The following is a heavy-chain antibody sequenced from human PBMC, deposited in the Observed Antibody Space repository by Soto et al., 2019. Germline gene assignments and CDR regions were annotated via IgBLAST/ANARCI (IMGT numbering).Heavy chain of an antibody. D-gene: IGHD4-17*01. CDR2: IYNSWTT. J-gene: IGHJ4*02. Sequence: SETLSLTCSVSGGSFSNYYWGWIRQAPGKGLEWIGSIYNSWTTNYNPSLKSRVIISIESSKSQFSLRLNSVTVADSAVYYCASGAPSRYWGQGVLVTVSS. CDR1: GGSFSNYY. CDR3: ASGAPSRY. V-gene: IGHV4-4*08.